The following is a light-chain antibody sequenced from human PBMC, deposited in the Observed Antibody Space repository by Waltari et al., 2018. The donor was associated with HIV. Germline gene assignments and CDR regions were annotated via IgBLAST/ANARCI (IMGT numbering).Light chain of an antibody. CDR3: SSYTNIRTYV. J-gene: IGLJ1*01. V-gene: IGLV2-14*01. CDR2: EVT. Sequence: QAALTQHAPVSGSPGQPLTSSWIGNSSDGGTTNHVPCYQHHQGKGPKLMISEVTNRPSGVSTRLSGSKSGNTASLTISGLQAEDEADYYCSSYTNIRTYVFGTGTKVTV. CDR1: SSDGGTTNH.